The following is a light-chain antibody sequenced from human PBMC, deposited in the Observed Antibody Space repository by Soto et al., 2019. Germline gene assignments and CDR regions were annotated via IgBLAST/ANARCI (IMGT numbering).Light chain of an antibody. Sequence: QSVLTQPPSASGTPGQRVTISCSGSNSNIGSNTVNWYQQFSGTAPKLLIYTNDQRPSGVPDRFSGSKSGTSASLAISGLQSEDEADYYCAAWDDSMDGYVFGAGNKVTVL. V-gene: IGLV1-44*01. J-gene: IGLJ1*01. CDR3: AAWDDSMDGYV. CDR1: NSNIGSNT. CDR2: TND.